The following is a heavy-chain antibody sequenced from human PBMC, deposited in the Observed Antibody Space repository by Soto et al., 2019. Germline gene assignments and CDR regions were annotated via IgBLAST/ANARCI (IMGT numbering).Heavy chain of an antibody. CDR1: GDSVSSNIAG. Sequence: SQTLSLTCDISGDSVSSNIAGRNWIRQTPSRGLEWLGRTYYKSKWYYTYAASVKSRITVSPDTSKNQFSLQLTSVTPEDTAVYYCASGSWGDGSGHYCLGVWDKGTMVTVSS. V-gene: IGHV6-1*01. CDR3: ASGSWGDGSGHYCLGV. D-gene: IGHD2-15*01. J-gene: IGHJ6*03. CDR2: TYYKSKWYY.